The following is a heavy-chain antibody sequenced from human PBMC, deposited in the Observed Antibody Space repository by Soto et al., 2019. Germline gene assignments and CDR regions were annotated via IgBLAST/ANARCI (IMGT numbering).Heavy chain of an antibody. CDR3: APSTGYCSGGSCYSIVDY. CDR2: ISYDGSNK. J-gene: IGHJ4*02. D-gene: IGHD2-15*01. CDR1: GFTFSSYG. V-gene: IGHV3-30*03. Sequence: PGGSLRLSCAASGFTFSSYGMHWVRQAPGKGLEWVAVISYDGSNKYYADSVKGRFTISRDNSKNTLYLQMNSLRAEDTAVYYCAPSTGYCSGGSCYSIVDYWGQGTLVTVSS.